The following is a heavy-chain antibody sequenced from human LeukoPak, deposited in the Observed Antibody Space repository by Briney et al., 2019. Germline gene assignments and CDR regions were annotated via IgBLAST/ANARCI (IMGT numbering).Heavy chain of an antibody. V-gene: IGHV3-23*01. CDR1: GFTFSSYA. Sequence: QPGGSLRLSCAASGFTFSSYAMSWVRQAPGKGLEWVSAISGSGGSTCYADSVKGRFTISRDNSKNTLYLQMNSLRAEDTAVYYCAKYLHYYDSSGNPYWGQGTLVTVSS. CDR3: AKYLHYYDSSGNPY. D-gene: IGHD3-22*01. J-gene: IGHJ4*02. CDR2: ISGSGGST.